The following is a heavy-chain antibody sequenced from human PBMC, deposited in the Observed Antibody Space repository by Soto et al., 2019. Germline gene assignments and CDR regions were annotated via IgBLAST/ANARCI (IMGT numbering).Heavy chain of an antibody. Sequence: SETLSLTCTVSGGSISSGDYYWSWIRQPPGKGLEWIGYIYYSGSTFYNPSLKNRVTISLDTSKIQFSLKLSSVTAADTARYFCAREFSGNYYYKYDIDVWGQGAAVTVS. J-gene: IGHJ6*02. CDR3: AREFSGNYYYKYDIDV. CDR2: IYYSGST. CDR1: GGSISSGDYY. V-gene: IGHV4-30-4*01.